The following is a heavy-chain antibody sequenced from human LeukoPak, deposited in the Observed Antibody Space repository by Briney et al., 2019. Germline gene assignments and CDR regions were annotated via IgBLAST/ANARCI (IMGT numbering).Heavy chain of an antibody. CDR1: GFTFRSYA. V-gene: IGHV3-23*01. D-gene: IGHD2-2*01. CDR2: ISGPGNTT. Sequence: QTGGSLRLSCAASGFTFRSYAITWVRQAPGKGPEWVSAISGPGNTTFYVDSVKGRFTISRDNSKNTLYLQMNSLRAEDTAVYYCAKDSIRGSTDFDYWGQGTLVTVSS. CDR3: AKDSIRGSTDFDY. J-gene: IGHJ4*02.